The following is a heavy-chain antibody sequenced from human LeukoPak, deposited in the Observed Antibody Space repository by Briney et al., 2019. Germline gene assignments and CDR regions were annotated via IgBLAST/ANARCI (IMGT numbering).Heavy chain of an antibody. Sequence: SQTPSPTCAISGDSVSSDSATWKWIRQSPSRGLEWLGRTFYRSEWSKWTNDYAVSVKSRITISPDTSKNQFSLQLAFVTPEDTAVYYCAREGDWSGTADWGQGTRVTVSS. J-gene: IGHJ4*02. CDR2: TFYRSEWSKWTN. CDR3: AREGDWSGTAD. D-gene: IGHD3/OR15-3a*01. V-gene: IGHV6-1*01. CDR1: GDSVSSDSAT.